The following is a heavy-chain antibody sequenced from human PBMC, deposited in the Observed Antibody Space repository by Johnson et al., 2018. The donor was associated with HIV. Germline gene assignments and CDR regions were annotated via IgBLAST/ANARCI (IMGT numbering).Heavy chain of an antibody. V-gene: IGHV3-20*04. CDR3: ARDPGSWYDDAFDI. CDR2: INWNGGST. J-gene: IGHJ3*02. D-gene: IGHD6-13*01. Sequence: EVQLVESGGGVVQPGGSLRLSCAASGFAFSDYYMSWIRQAPGRGLEWVSGINWNGGSTGYADSVRGRFTVSRDSAKNSLYLQMNSLRAEDTALYYCARDPGSWYDDAFDIWGQGTMVTVSS. CDR1: GFAFSDYY.